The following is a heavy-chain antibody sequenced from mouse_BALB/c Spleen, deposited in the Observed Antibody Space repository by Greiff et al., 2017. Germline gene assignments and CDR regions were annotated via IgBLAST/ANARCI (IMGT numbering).Heavy chain of an antibody. Sequence: VQLKQSGAELVKPGASVKLSCKASGYTFTSYWMHWVKQRPGQGLEWIGEINPSNGRTNYNEKFKSKATLTVDKSSSTAYMQLSSLTSEDSAVYYCARVNWDHYYAMDYWGQGTSVTVSS. CDR3: ARVNWDHYYAMDY. J-gene: IGHJ4*01. CDR1: GYTFTSYW. D-gene: IGHD4-1*01. V-gene: IGHV1S81*02. CDR2: INPSNGRT.